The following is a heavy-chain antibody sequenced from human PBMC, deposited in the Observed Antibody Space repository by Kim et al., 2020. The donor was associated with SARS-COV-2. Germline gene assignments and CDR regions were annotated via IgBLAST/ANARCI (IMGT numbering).Heavy chain of an antibody. CDR3: ATGIVVVPAANNWFDP. J-gene: IGHJ5*02. V-gene: IGHV1-24*01. D-gene: IGHD2-2*01. CDR2: FDPEDGET. Sequence: ASVKVSCKVSGYTLTELSMHWVRQAPGKGLEWMGGFDPEDGETIYAQKFQGRVTMTEDTSTDTAYMELSSLRSEDTAVYYCATGIVVVPAANNWFDPWGQGTRVTVPS. CDR1: GYTLTELS.